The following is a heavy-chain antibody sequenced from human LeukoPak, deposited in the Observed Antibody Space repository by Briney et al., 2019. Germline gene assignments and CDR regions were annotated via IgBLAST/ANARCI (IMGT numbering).Heavy chain of an antibody. Sequence: SETLSLTCTVSGGSISSYYWSWIRQPPGKGLEWIGYMYYSGSTNYSPSLKSRVTMSVDTSKNHFSLKLSSVTAADTAVYYCARQGFGDFNYFDPWGQGTLVTVSS. D-gene: IGHD3-10*01. V-gene: IGHV4-59*08. CDR1: GGSISSYY. J-gene: IGHJ5*02. CDR2: MYYSGST. CDR3: ARQGFGDFNYFDP.